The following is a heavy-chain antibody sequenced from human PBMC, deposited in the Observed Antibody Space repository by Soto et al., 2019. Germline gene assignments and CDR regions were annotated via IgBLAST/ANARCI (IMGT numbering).Heavy chain of an antibody. J-gene: IGHJ4*02. D-gene: IGHD4-17*01. CDR2: IRYSGNT. Sequence: QVHLQESGPGLVKPAQTLSLTCTVSGASITDGAFYWNWVRQHPEKGLEWIGYIRYSGNTYYSPSLKSRVIIALDTCKNQFSLMLSSVTDADTAIYYCARSNYGDYGAQPGHWGQGTTVTAFS. CDR3: ARSNYGDYGAQPGH. CDR1: GASITDGAFY. V-gene: IGHV4-31*03.